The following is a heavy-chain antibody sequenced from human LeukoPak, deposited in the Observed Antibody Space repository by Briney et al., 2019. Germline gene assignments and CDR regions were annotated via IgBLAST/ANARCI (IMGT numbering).Heavy chain of an antibody. V-gene: IGHV3-48*01. CDR3: ARDDYGDMDV. CDR1: GFTFSYYN. CDR2: ISSSSSTI. Sequence: GGSLRLSCAASGFTFSYYNMTWVRQAPGKGLECLSYISSSSSTIYYTDSVKGRFTISRDNAKNSLYLQMNSLRAEDTAVYYCARDDYGDMDVWGQGTTVIVSS. J-gene: IGHJ6*02. D-gene: IGHD4-17*01.